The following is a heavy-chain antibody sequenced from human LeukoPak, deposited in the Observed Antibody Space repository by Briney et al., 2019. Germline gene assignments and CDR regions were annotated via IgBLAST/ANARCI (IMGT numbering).Heavy chain of an antibody. Sequence: GGSLRLSCAASGFTFSNYAMSWVRQAPGKGLEWVSAISASGGSTFYADSVKGRFTISRDNSKNTLYLQVNSLRAEDTAVYYCAKDRLSLNYDTSGFDYWGQGTLVIVSS. CDR3: AKDRLSLNYDTSGFDY. D-gene: IGHD3-22*01. CDR2: ISASGGST. J-gene: IGHJ4*02. CDR1: GFTFSNYA. V-gene: IGHV3-23*01.